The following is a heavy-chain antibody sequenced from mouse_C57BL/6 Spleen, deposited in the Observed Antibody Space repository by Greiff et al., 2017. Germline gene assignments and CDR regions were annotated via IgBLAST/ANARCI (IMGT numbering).Heavy chain of an antibody. Sequence: QVQLKESGAELVRPGTSVKVSCKASGYAFTNYLIEWVKQRPGQGLEWIGVINPGSGGTNYNEKFKGKATLTADKSSSTAYMQLSSLTSEDAAVYFLARGESNYVYFDYWGQGTTLTVSS. D-gene: IGHD2-5*01. CDR3: ARGESNYVYFDY. CDR2: INPGSGGT. CDR1: GYAFTNYL. J-gene: IGHJ2*01. V-gene: IGHV1-54*01.